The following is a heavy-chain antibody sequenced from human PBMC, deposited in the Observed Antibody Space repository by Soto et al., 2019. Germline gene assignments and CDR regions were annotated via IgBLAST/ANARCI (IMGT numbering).Heavy chain of an antibody. Sequence: GGSHRLFCAASGVTFRSLSMNWVRQAPGKGLEWVSSISSSSSYIYYADSVKGRFTISRDNAKNSLYLQMNSLRAEDTAVYYCARDSIAAAGNFDYWGQGTLVTVSS. D-gene: IGHD6-13*01. CDR3: ARDSIAAAGNFDY. J-gene: IGHJ4*02. CDR1: GVTFRSLS. CDR2: ISSSSSYI. V-gene: IGHV3-21*01.